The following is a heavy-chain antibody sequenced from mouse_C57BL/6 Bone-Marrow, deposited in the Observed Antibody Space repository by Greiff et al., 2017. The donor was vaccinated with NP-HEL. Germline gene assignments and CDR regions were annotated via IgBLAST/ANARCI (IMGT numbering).Heavy chain of an antibody. CDR2: ISSGGDYI. CDR1: GFTFSSYA. V-gene: IGHV5-9-1*02. J-gene: IGHJ4*01. Sequence: EVQRVESGEGLVKPGGSLKLSCAASGFTFSSYAMSWVRQTPEKRLEWVAYISSGGDYIYYADTVKGRFTISRDNARNTLYLQMSSLKSEDTAMYYCTREGISLRDYYAMDDWGQGTSVTVSS. CDR3: TREGISLRDYYAMDD.